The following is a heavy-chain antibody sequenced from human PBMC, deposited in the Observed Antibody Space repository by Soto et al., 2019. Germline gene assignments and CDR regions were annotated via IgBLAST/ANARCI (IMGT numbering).Heavy chain of an antibody. CDR1: GFTFSSYG. V-gene: IGHV3-33*01. Sequence: PGGSLRLSCAASGFTFSSYGMHWVRQAPGKGLEWVAVIWYDGSNKYYADSVKGRFTISRDNSKNTLYLQMNSLRAEDTAVYYCARDWRGYCSSTSCYGGDRYRWAYWGQGALVTVSS. CDR2: IWYDGSNK. J-gene: IGHJ4*02. CDR3: ARDWRGYCSSTSCYGGDRYRWAY. D-gene: IGHD2-2*01.